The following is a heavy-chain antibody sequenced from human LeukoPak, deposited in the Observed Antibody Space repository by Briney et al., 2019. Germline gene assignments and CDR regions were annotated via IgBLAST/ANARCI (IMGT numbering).Heavy chain of an antibody. V-gene: IGHV4-59*01. CDR1: GGSISSYY. CDR2: IYDSGST. CDR3: ARASPQYYDFWSGYYPLGHYYYMDV. J-gene: IGHJ6*03. Sequence: AETLSLTCTVAGGSISSYYWSWIRQPPGKGLEWIGYIYDSGSTNYNPSLKSRCTITLYTSKNQFSMKLSSVTAADTAVYYCARASPQYYDFWSGYYPLGHYYYMDVWGKGTTVTVSS. D-gene: IGHD3-3*01.